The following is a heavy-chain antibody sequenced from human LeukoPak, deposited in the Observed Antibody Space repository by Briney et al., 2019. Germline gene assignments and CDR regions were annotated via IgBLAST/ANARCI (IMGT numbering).Heavy chain of an antibody. CDR1: GGSISSGSYY. V-gene: IGHV4-61*02. Sequence: SETLSLTCTVSGGSISSGSYYWSWIRQPAGKGLEWIGRIYTSGSTNYNPSLKSRVTISVDTSKNHLSLNLSSVTAADTAVYYCARHKTLFGVAVTDYWGQGALVTVSA. CDR2: IYTSGST. CDR3: ARHKTLFGVAVTDY. D-gene: IGHD3-3*01. J-gene: IGHJ4*02.